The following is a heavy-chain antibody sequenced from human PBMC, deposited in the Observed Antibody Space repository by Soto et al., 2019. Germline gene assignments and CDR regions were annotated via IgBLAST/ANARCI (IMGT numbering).Heavy chain of an antibody. V-gene: IGHV1-18*01. CDR2: ISAHNDNT. CDR3: ARARYGDY. CDR1: GYTFTSYG. D-gene: IGHD1-1*01. J-gene: IGHJ4*02. Sequence: QVHLVQSGAEVRKPGASVKVSCKGSGYTFTSYGIAWVRQAPGQGLEWMGWISAHNDNTNYAQKVQGRVTVTKDTSTRTAYMEMRKLRSDDTAVYYCARARYGDYWGQGALVTVSS.